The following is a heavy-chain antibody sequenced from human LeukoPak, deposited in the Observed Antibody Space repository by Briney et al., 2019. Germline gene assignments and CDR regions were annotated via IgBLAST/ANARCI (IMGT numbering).Heavy chain of an antibody. J-gene: IGHJ4*02. V-gene: IGHV1-24*01. CDR3: AVPYGSGNTPFDY. CDR2: FDPEDGET. CDR1: GYTLTELS. D-gene: IGHD3-10*01. Sequence: ASVKVSCKVSGYTLTELSMHWVRQAPGKGLEWMGGFDPEDGETIYAQKFQGRVTVTEDTSTDTAYMELSSLRSEDTAVYYCAVPYGSGNTPFDYWGQGTLVTVSS.